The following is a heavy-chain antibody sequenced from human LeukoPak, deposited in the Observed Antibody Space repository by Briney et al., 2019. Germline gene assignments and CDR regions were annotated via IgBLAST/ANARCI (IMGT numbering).Heavy chain of an antibody. CDR3: ATRGYSYGPPFY. J-gene: IGHJ4*02. D-gene: IGHD5-18*01. CDR1: GGTISSYA. V-gene: IGHV1-69*05. Sequence: GASVKVSCKASGGTISSYAISWVRQAPGQGLEWMGRIIPIFGTANYAQKFQGRVTITTDESTSTAYMELSSLRSEDTAVYYCATRGYSYGPPFYWGQGTLVTVSS. CDR2: IIPIFGTA.